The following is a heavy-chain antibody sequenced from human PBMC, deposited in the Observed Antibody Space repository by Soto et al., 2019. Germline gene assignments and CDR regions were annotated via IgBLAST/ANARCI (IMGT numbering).Heavy chain of an antibody. CDR3: ARDRTYEYIRVSDRFRNYYYYMDV. J-gene: IGHJ6*03. V-gene: IGHV3-11*01. Sequence: QVQLVESGGGLVKPGGSLRLSCAASGFTFRDSYMSWIRQAPGKGLEWVSYISSSGSTIYYTDSVKGRFTISRDNAKNSLYLQMNNLRAEDTAVYYCARDRTYEYIRVSDRFRNYYYYMDVWGKGTSVTVSS. CDR1: GFTFRDSY. D-gene: IGHD3-16*02. CDR2: ISSSGSTI.